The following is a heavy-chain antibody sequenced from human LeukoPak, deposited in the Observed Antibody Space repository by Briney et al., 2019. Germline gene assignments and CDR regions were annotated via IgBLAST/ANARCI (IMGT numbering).Heavy chain of an antibody. J-gene: IGHJ3*02. CDR2: IYYSGST. CDR3: ASGPRGAFDI. Sequence: PSETLSLTCTVSGGSISSRSYYWGWIRQPPGKGLEWIGSIYYSGSTYYNPSLKSRVTISVDTSKNQFSLKLSSVTAADTAVYYCASGPRGAFDIWGQGTMVTDSS. V-gene: IGHV4-39*07. CDR1: GGSISSRSYY.